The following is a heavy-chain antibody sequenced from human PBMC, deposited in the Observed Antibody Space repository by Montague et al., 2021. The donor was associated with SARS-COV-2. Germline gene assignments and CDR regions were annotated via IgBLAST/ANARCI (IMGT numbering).Heavy chain of an antibody. CDR2: IPNDGSNK. CDR3: ARESGSFHDGGYFDY. CDR1: GFYFSYS. D-gene: IGHD1-26*01. Sequence: SLRLSCAASGFYFSYSMHWVRQAPGKGLEWVALIPNDGSNKHYADSVKGRFTIPRDNSKSTLYLQMNSLRTEDTAVYYCARESGSFHDGGYFDYWGQGSLVTVSS. V-gene: IGHV3-30*04. J-gene: IGHJ4*02.